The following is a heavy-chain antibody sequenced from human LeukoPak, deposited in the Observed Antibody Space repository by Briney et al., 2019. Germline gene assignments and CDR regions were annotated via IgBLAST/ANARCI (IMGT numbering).Heavy chain of an antibody. D-gene: IGHD3-22*01. Sequence: PGGSLRLSCAASGFTFSDYYMSWIRQPPGKGLEWIGYIYYSGSTYYNPSLKSRVTISVDTSKNQFSLKLSSVTAADTAVYYCASFYDSSGYDYPDYWGQGTLVTVSS. CDR3: ASFYDSSGYDYPDY. J-gene: IGHJ4*02. V-gene: IGHV4-30-4*01. CDR1: GFTFSDYY. CDR2: IYYSGST.